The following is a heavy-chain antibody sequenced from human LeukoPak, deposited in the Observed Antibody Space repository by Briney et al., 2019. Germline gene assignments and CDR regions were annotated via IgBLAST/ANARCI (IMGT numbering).Heavy chain of an antibody. J-gene: IGHJ4*02. V-gene: IGHV1-2*02. CDR3: ARDVSCSSTSCNYPGTDY. CDR2: INPNSGGT. Sequence: GASVNVSCTASGYTFTGYYMHWVRQAPGQGLEWMGWINPNSGGTNYAQTFQGRVTITRDTSISTAYMELSRLRSDDTAVYCCARDVSCSSTSCNYPGTDYWGQGTLVTVSS. D-gene: IGHD2-2*01. CDR1: GYTFTGYY.